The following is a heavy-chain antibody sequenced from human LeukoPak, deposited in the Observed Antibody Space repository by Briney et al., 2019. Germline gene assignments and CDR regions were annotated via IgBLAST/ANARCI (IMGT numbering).Heavy chain of an antibody. V-gene: IGHV3-23*01. CDR1: GFTFTNYV. CDR2: VSGIGDNT. D-gene: IGHD1-14*01. CDR3: VQLLDDNPIRWYFGL. J-gene: IGHJ2*01. Sequence: GGSLRLSCAASGFTFTNYVMSWVRQAPGKGLEWVSSVSGIGDNTYYADSMKGRFTVSRDNSKNTLYLQMSSLRAEDTAVYYCVQLLDDNPIRWYFGLWGRGTLVTVSS.